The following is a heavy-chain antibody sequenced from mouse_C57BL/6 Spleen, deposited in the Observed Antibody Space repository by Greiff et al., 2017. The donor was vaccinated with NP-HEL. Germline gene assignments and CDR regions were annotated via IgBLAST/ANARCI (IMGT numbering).Heavy chain of an antibody. CDR2: IHPNSGST. D-gene: IGHD4-1*01. J-gene: IGHJ3*01. V-gene: IGHV1-64*01. Sequence: VQLQQPGAELVKPGASVKLSCKASGYTFTSYWMHWVKQRPGQGLEWIGMIHPNSGSTNYNEKFKSKATLTVDKSSSTAYMQLSSLTSEDSAVYYCARELTGTTWFAYWGQGTLVTVSA. CDR1: GYTFTSYW. CDR3: ARELTGTTWFAY.